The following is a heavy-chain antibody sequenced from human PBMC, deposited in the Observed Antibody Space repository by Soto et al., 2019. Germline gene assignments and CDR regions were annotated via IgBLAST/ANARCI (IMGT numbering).Heavy chain of an antibody. CDR2: TYYRSKWYN. J-gene: IGHJ6*03. V-gene: IGHV6-1*01. Sequence: PSQTLSLTCAISGDSVSSNSAAWNWIRQSPSRGLEWLGRTYYRSKWYNDYAVSVKSRITINPDTSKNQISLQLNSVTPEDTAVYYCAREAFGGVIVKSYYYYYMDVWGKGTTVTVSS. CDR1: GDSVSSNSAA. D-gene: IGHD3-16*02. CDR3: AREAFGGVIVKSYYYYYMDV.